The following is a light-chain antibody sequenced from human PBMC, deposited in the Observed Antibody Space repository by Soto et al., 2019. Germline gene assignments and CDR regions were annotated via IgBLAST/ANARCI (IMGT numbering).Light chain of an antibody. CDR1: QSISNY. CDR2: AAS. V-gene: IGKV1-27*01. CDR3: QKYNSAPRT. Sequence: DIQMTQSPSSLSASVGDRVTITCRASQSISNYLAWYQQKPGKVPKLLIYAASTLQSGVPSRFSGSGSGTDFTLTISRLQPEDVATYYCQKYNSAPRTFAQGTKVEIK. J-gene: IGKJ1*01.